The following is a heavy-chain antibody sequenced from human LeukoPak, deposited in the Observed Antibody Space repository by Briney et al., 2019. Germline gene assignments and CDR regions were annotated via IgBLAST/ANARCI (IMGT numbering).Heavy chain of an antibody. CDR1: GFTFSNAW. V-gene: IGHV3-15*01. CDR2: IQSKTDGGTT. J-gene: IGHJ4*02. Sequence: PGGSLRLSCAASGFTFSNAWMSWVRQAPGKGLEWVGRIQSKTDGGTTDYAAPMKGRFTILRDDSKNTLYLQMNSLKTEDTAVYYCTTDLNARGNYYDSSGFISTIDYWGQGTLVTVSS. CDR3: TTDLNARGNYYDSSGFISTIDY. D-gene: IGHD3-22*01.